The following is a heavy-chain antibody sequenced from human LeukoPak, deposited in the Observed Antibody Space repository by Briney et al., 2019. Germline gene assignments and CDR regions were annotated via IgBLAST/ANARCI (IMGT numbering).Heavy chain of an antibody. D-gene: IGHD2-21*02. V-gene: IGHV3-15*01. CDR3: TTAMVVTAILYFQH. CDR1: GFTFSANS. CDR2: VKSKTEGGTT. Sequence: GGSLRLSCAASGFTFSANSMNWVRQAPGKGLEWVGRVKSKTEGGTTDYAAPVKGRFTISRDDSKNTVYLQMNSLETEDTAVYYCTTAMVVTAILYFQHWGQGTLVTVSS. J-gene: IGHJ1*01.